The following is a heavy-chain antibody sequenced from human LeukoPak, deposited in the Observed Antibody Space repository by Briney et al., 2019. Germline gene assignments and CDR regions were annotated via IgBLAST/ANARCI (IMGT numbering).Heavy chain of an antibody. CDR2: IIPIFGTA. CDR1: GGTFSSYA. Sequence: SVKVSCKASGGTFSSYAISWVRQAPGQGLEWMGRIIPIFGTANHAQKFQGRVTITTDESTSTAYMELSSLRSEDTAVYYCASGYYYLGVWFDPWGQGTLVTVSS. J-gene: IGHJ5*02. CDR3: ASGYYYLGVWFDP. V-gene: IGHV1-69*05. D-gene: IGHD3-22*01.